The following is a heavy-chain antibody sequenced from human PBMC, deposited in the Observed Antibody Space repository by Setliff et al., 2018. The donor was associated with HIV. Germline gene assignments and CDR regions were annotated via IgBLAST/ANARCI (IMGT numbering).Heavy chain of an antibody. CDR3: APVSSGWFDP. Sequence: GASVKVSCKASGFAFSNSAIQWVRQARGQRLEWIGWIVVGRGNTNYAQKFQQRVTITRDLSTSTAYMELSSLRSEDAAVYYCAPVSSGWFDPWGQGTLVTVSS. D-gene: IGHD6-25*01. V-gene: IGHV1-58*02. J-gene: IGHJ5*02. CDR1: GFAFSNSA. CDR2: IVVGRGNT.